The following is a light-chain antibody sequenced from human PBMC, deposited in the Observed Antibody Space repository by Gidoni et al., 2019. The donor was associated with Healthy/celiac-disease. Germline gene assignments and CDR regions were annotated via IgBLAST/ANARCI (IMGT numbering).Light chain of an antibody. V-gene: IGKV3D-15*01. J-gene: IGKJ4*01. CDR1: QSVSSN. CDR3: HQYNTWVT. Sequence: IVMTQSPATLSVSPWERATRSCRASQSVSSNLAWYQQKPGPAPRLLIYGASIRATGIPSRFSGSGSGTEFTLTISGLQSEDFAVYYCHQYNTWVTFGGGTKVEIK. CDR2: GAS.